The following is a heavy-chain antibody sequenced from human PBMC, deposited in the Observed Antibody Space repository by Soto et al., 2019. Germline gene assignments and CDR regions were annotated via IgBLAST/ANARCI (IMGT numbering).Heavy chain of an antibody. CDR3: ASRDPGTSVDY. Sequence: QVQLQESGPGLVKPSGTLSLTCAVSGGPFTSNNWWTWVRQPPGQGLEWIGEIYRTGSTNYNPSLTSRGTISLAKSENQFSLKVTSLTAADTAVYYCASRDPGTSVDYWGQGTLVTVS. D-gene: IGHD1-7*01. J-gene: IGHJ4*02. CDR2: IYRTGST. CDR1: GGPFTSNNW. V-gene: IGHV4-4*02.